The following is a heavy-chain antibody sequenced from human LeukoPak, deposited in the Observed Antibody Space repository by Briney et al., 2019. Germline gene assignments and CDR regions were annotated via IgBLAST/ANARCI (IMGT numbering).Heavy chain of an antibody. D-gene: IGHD6-19*01. CDR3: VRESGAAVAGTRYDYFDY. CDR2: INSDVSTT. CDR1: GFTFSSYW. V-gene: IGHV3-74*01. Sequence: GGSLRLSCAASGFTFSSYWMHWVRQAPGKGLVWASRINSDVSTTSYADSVKGRFTISRDNARNTLYLQMNSLRAEDTAVYYCVRESGAAVAGTRYDYFDYWGQGTLVTVAS. J-gene: IGHJ4*02.